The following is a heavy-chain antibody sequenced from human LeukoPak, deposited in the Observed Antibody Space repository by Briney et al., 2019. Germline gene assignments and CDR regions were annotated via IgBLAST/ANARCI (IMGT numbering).Heavy chain of an antibody. Sequence: SVKVSCKASGGTFSSYAISWVRQAPGQGLEWMGGIIPIFGTANYAQKFQGRVTITTDESTSTAYMELSSLRSEDTAVYYCARDEYVLTSFDPWGQGTLVTVSS. CDR2: IIPIFGTA. D-gene: IGHD3-9*01. V-gene: IGHV1-69*05. CDR1: GGTFSSYA. CDR3: ARDEYVLTSFDP. J-gene: IGHJ5*02.